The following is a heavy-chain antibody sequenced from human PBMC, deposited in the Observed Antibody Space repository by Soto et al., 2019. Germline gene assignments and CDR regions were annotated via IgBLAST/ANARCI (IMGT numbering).Heavy chain of an antibody. Sequence: SVKVSCKASGGTFSRYAISWVRQAPGQGLEWMGGIIPIFGTANYAQKFQGRVTITADESTSTASMALSSLRSEDTAVYYCAREPPVVTPGPWCFDPWGQGTLVTVSS. V-gene: IGHV1-69*13. CDR1: GGTFSRYA. D-gene: IGHD3-22*01. J-gene: IGHJ5*02. CDR3: AREPPVVTPGPWCFDP. CDR2: IIPIFGTA.